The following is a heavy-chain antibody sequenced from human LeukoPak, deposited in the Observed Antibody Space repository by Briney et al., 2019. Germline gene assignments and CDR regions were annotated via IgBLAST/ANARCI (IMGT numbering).Heavy chain of an antibody. Sequence: GRSLRLSCAASGFTFSSYAMHWVRQAPGKGLEWVAVISYDGSNKYYADSVKGRFTISRDNSKNTLYLQMNSLRAEDTAVYYCAGGSGYYDFWSGHRGFDYWGQGTLVTVSS. J-gene: IGHJ4*02. CDR3: AGGSGYYDFWSGHRGFDY. CDR1: GFTFSSYA. V-gene: IGHV3-30-3*01. D-gene: IGHD3-3*01. CDR2: ISYDGSNK.